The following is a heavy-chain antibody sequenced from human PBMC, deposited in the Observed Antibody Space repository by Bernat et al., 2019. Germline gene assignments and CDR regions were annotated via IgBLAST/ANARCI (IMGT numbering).Heavy chain of an antibody. CDR3: ARDSAAVGAAASSHYYYYYMDV. J-gene: IGHJ6*03. CDR2: ISYDGSNK. V-gene: IGHV3-30-3*01. D-gene: IGHD6-13*01. Sequence: QVQLVESGGGVVQPGRSLRLSCAASGFTFSSYAMHWVRQAPGKGLEWVAVISYDGSNKYYADSVKGRFTISRDNSKNTLYLQMNSLRAEDTAVYYCARDSAAVGAAASSHYYYYYMDVWGKGTTVTVSS. CDR1: GFTFSSYA.